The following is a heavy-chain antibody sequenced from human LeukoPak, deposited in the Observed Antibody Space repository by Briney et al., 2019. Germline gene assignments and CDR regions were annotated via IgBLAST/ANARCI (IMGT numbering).Heavy chain of an antibody. D-gene: IGHD4-17*01. CDR1: GFTFDNYA. CDR3: AKKGGYGDHKYYFDY. CDR2: ISWNGSSI. J-gene: IGHJ4*02. V-gene: IGHV3-9*01. Sequence: PGGSLRLSCAASGFTFDNYAMHWVRQAPGKGLEWVAGISWNGSSIDYADSVKGRFTISRDNAKNSLYLQMNSLRAEDTALYYCAKKGGYGDHKYYFDYWGQGTLVTVSS.